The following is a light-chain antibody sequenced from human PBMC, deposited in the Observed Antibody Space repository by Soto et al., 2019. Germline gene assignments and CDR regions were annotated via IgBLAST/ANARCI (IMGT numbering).Light chain of an antibody. CDR1: SSDVGDYKY. V-gene: IGLV2-14*01. Sequence: QSALTQPASVSGSPGQSITISCTGTSSDVGDYKYVSWYRQHPDKAPKLIIFVNSNRPSGVSTRFSGSKSGNTASLTISGLQAEDEADYYCSSYTSSDTPYVFGTGTKVTVL. J-gene: IGLJ1*01. CDR3: SSYTSSDTPYV. CDR2: VNS.